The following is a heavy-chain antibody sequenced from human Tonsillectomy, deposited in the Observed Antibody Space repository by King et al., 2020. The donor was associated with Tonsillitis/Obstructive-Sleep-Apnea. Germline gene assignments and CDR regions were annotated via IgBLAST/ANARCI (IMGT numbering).Heavy chain of an antibody. CDR2: IGGSRGGT. CDR3: AKDHDGELLVYYYYNLDV. V-gene: IGHV3-23*04. Sequence: EVQLVESGGGLVQPGGSLRLSCAASGFTFSSCAMTWVRQAPGKGLEWVSSIGGSRGGTYYADSVKGRFTISRDDSKNTLHLQMDSLRVEDTAVYYCAKDHDGELLVYYYYNLDVWGHGTTVTVSS. D-gene: IGHD1-26*01. CDR1: GFTFSSCA. J-gene: IGHJ6*02.